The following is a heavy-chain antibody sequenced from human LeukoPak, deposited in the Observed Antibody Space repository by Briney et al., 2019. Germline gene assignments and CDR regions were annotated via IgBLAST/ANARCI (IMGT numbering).Heavy chain of an antibody. CDR1: GFTFSSYS. Sequence: GGSLRLSCAASGFTFSSYSMNWVLQAPGKGLEWVSYISSSSSTIYYADSVKGRFTISRDNAKNSLYLQMNSLRAEDTAVYYCARDLLYYYGPSDVWGQGTTVTVSS. V-gene: IGHV3-48*01. CDR2: ISSSSSTI. CDR3: ARDLLYYYGPSDV. J-gene: IGHJ6*02. D-gene: IGHD3-10*01.